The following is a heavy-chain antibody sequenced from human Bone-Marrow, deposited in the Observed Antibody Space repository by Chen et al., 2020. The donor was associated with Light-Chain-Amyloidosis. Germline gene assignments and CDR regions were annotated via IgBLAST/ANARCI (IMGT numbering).Heavy chain of an antibody. Sequence: QVQLQQWGVGLLKPSETLSLTCAVYGGSFSGYYWSWIRQPPGKGLEWIGEINHSGSTNYNPSLKSRLTISVDTSKKQLSLKLSSVTAADTAVYYCARGRGGGWGSYYDWGQGTLVTVSS. V-gene: IGHV4-34*01. CDR1: GGSFSGYY. CDR2: INHSGST. J-gene: IGHJ4*02. D-gene: IGHD1-26*01. CDR3: ARGRGGGWGSYYD.